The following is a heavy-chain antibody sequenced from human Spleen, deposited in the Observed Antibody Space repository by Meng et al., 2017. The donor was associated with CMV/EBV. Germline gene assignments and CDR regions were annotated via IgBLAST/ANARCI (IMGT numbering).Heavy chain of an antibody. CDR2: MDPTTGNT. Sequence: SGYPFTSHDINWVRQTPGQGLEWMGWMDPTTGNTGDAQKFQGRLTMTRDTSISTAYMELSGLTSEDTAMYYCARGGGTVRFLEWLNYWGQGSLVTVSS. CDR3: ARGGGTVRFLEWLNY. CDR1: GYPFTSHD. V-gene: IGHV1-8*01. D-gene: IGHD3-3*01. J-gene: IGHJ4*02.